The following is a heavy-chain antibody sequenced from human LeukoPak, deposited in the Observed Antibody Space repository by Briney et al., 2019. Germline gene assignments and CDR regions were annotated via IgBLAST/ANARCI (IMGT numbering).Heavy chain of an antibody. CDR2: ISGSGGST. D-gene: IGHD3-22*01. V-gene: IGHV3-23*01. J-gene: IGHJ4*02. CDR1: GFTFSSYA. Sequence: GGSLRLSCAASGFTFSSYAMSWVRQAPGKGLEWVSAISGSGGSTYYADSVKGRFTISGDNSKNTLYLQMNSLRAEDTAVYYCAKDLYYDSSGYYVVWGQGTLVTVSS. CDR3: AKDLYYDSSGYYVV.